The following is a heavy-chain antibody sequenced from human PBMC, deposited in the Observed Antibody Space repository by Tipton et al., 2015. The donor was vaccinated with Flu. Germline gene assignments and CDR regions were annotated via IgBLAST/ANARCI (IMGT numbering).Heavy chain of an antibody. D-gene: IGHD3-10*01. J-gene: IGHJ4*02. CDR2: IYYSGST. V-gene: IGHV4-59*01. CDR3: ARDRGLYAFDY. Sequence: TLSLTCTVSGGSISSYYWSWIRQPPGKGLEWIGYIYYSGSTNYNPSLKSRVTISVDTSKNQFSLKLSSVTAADTAVYYCARDRGLYAFDYWGQGPLVTVSS. CDR1: GGSISSYY.